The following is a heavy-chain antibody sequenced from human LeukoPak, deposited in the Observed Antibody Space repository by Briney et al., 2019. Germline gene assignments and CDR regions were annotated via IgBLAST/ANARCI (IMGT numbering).Heavy chain of an antibody. V-gene: IGHV1-18*01. CDR1: GYTFTSYG. CDR2: ISAYNGNT. J-gene: IGHJ5*02. CDR3: ARDLYVGATGIFDP. Sequence: ASVKVSCKASGYTFTSYGISWVRQAPGQGLEWMGWISAYNGNTNYAQKLQGRVTMATDTSTSTAYMELRSLRSDDTAVYYCARDLYVGATGIFDPWGQGTLVTVSS. D-gene: IGHD1-26*01.